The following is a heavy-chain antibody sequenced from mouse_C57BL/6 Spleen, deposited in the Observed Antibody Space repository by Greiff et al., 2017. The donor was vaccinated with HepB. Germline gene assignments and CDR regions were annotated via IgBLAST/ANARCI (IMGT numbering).Heavy chain of an antibody. CDR1: GYTFTDYY. J-gene: IGHJ4*01. V-gene: IGHV1-76*01. CDR3: ARGGTVVENYAMDY. D-gene: IGHD1-1*01. CDR2: IYPGSGNT. Sequence: QVQLKESGAELVRPGASVKLSCKASGYTFTDYYINWVKQRPGQGLEWIARIYPGSGNTYYNEKFKGKATLTAEKSSSTAYMQLSSLTSEDSAVYFCARGGTVVENYAMDYWGQGTSVTVSS.